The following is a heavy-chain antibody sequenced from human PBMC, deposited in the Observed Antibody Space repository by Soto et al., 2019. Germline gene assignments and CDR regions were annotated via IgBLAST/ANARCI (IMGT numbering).Heavy chain of an antibody. J-gene: IGHJ4*01. CDR3: ARGGLLHDY. CDR1: GGSISSGGYS. D-gene: IGHD6-19*01. CDR2: ISHSGST. V-gene: IGHV4-30-2*01. Sequence: QLQLQESGSGLVKPSQTLSLTCAVSGGSISSGGYSWSWIRQPPGKGLEWIGYISHSGSTYFNPSLKSRVNISVYRTKNHFSLRLSSVSAAYTAVYFCARGGLLHDYWGHGTMVTVSS.